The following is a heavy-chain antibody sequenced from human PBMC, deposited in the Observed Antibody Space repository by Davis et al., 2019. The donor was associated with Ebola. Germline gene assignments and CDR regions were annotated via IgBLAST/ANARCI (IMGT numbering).Heavy chain of an antibody. D-gene: IGHD3-9*01. Sequence: ASVKVSRMGSGYSFRDYFMHWLQAAPGKGLEWVGLVDPKAGKTVYAEKFQDRATITADKSTDTVYMELSSLRYEDTAVYYCAALDILTTNVSYTMDVWGQGTTVTVS. CDR2: VDPKAGKT. CDR1: GYSFRDYF. V-gene: IGHV1-69-2*01. CDR3: AALDILTTNVSYTMDV. J-gene: IGHJ6*02.